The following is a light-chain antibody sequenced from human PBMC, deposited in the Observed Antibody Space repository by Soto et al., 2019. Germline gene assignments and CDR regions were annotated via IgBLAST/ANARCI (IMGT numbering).Light chain of an antibody. J-gene: IGKJ1*01. Sequence: EIVMTQSPATLSVSPGERATLSCRASQSVSSNLAWYQQKPGQAPRLLIYGASTRATGIPARFSGSGSGTEFTLTMSSLQSEDFAVYFCQQYNKWPRTFGQGTKV. V-gene: IGKV3-15*01. CDR2: GAS. CDR1: QSVSSN. CDR3: QQYNKWPRT.